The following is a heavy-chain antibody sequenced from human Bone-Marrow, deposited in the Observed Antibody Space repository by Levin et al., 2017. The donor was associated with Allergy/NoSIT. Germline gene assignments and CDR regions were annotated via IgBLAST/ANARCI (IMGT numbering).Heavy chain of an antibody. Sequence: GSLRLSCTVSGGSISSNSYYWGWIRQPPGKGLEWIGSIYYSGSNYYNPSLMSRVTISVDTSKNQFSLKLGSVTAADTAVYYCARSIMTTVTTFAYWGHGTLVTVSS. J-gene: IGHJ4*01. CDR2: IYYSGSN. D-gene: IGHD4-17*01. V-gene: IGHV4-39*01. CDR3: ARSIMTTVTTFAY. CDR1: GGSISSNSYY.